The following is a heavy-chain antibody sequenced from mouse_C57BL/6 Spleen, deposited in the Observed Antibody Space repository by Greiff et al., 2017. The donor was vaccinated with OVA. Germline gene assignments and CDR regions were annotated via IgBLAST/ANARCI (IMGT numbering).Heavy chain of an antibody. D-gene: IGHD2-2*01. CDR2: INPYNGGT. V-gene: IGHV1-19*01. CDR3: ARYGGGYPYAMDY. Sequence: EVQLQQSGPVLVKPGASVKMSCKASGYTFPDYYMNWVKQSHGKSLEWIGVINPYNGGTSYNQKFKGKATLTVDKSSSTAYMELNSLTSEDSAVYYCARYGGGYPYAMDYWGQGTSVTVSS. CDR1: GYTFPDYY. J-gene: IGHJ4*01.